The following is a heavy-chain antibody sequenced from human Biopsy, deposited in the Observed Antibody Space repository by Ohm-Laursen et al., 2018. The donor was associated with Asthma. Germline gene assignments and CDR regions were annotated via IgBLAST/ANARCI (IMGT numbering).Heavy chain of an antibody. J-gene: IGHJ3*02. D-gene: IGHD3-3*01. CDR1: GFTFGDYA. Sequence: SLRLSCTASGFTFGDYAMSWVRQAPGKGLEWVAVMSFDGRQTYYADSVKGRFTISRDNSKNTLYLQMNSLRAEDTAVYYCAKERYYDFWSGYPIWGQGTMVTVSS. V-gene: IGHV3-30-3*02. CDR2: MSFDGRQT. CDR3: AKERYYDFWSGYPI.